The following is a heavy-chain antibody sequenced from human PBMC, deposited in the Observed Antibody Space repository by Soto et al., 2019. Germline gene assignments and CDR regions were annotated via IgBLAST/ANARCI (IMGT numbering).Heavy chain of an antibody. CDR2: IKSKTDGGTT. Sequence: EVQLVESGGGLVKPGGSLRLSCAASGFSFSNVWMSWVRQAPGKGLEWVGRIKSKTDGGTTDYAAPVKGRFTISRDDSKTTLYLQMNSLKTEDTAVYYCSFQEPTTVTMFEYWGQGTLVTVSS. V-gene: IGHV3-15*01. D-gene: IGHD4-17*01. CDR3: SFQEPTTVTMFEY. J-gene: IGHJ4*02. CDR1: GFSFSNVW.